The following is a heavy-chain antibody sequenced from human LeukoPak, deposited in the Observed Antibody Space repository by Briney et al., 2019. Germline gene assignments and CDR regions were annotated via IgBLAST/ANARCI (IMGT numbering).Heavy chain of an antibody. CDR3: ARDPGSSPRFDP. V-gene: IGHV4-4*07. CDR2: ICSSGST. J-gene: IGHJ5*02. D-gene: IGHD6-13*01. CDR1: GGSINNDY. Sequence: SETLSLTCSVSGGSINNDYWSWIRQPAGKELEWIGRICSSGSTSYSPSLKSRVIMSVDTSKNQFSLKLSSVTAADTAVYYCARDPGSSPRFDPWGQGTLVTVSS.